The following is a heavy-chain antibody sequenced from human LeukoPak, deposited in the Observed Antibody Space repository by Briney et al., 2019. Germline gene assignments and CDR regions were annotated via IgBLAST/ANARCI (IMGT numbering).Heavy chain of an antibody. CDR1: GFTFSSYW. J-gene: IGHJ3*02. CDR3: ARDGGTGGNTAFDI. D-gene: IGHD4-23*01. Sequence: GGSLRLSCAASGFTFSSYWMHWVRQALGKGLVWVGRSRNKGNSYTTEYAASVKGRFTISRDDSKNSLFLQMNSLRTEDTAVYYCARDGGTGGNTAFDIWGQGTMVTVSS. V-gene: IGHV3-72*01. CDR2: SRNKGNSYTT.